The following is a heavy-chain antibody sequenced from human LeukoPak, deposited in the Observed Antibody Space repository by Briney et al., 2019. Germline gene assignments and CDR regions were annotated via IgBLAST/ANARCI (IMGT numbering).Heavy chain of an antibody. CDR1: GYSISSGYY. CDR2: IDHSGST. D-gene: IGHD3-9*01. V-gene: IGHV4-38-2*02. CDR3: ARANYDILTGWWFDP. J-gene: IGHJ5*02. Sequence: SETLSLTCTVSGYSISSGYYWGWIRQPPGKGLQWIGSIDHSGSTHYKLSLKSRVTISVDTSKNQFSLKLTSVTAADMAVYYCARANYDILTGWWFDPWGQGTLVTVSS.